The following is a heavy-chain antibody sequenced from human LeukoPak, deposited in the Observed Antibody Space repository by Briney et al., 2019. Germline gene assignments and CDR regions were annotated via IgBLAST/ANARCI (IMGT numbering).Heavy chain of an antibody. D-gene: IGHD6-6*01. CDR2: ISGYNGNT. V-gene: IGHV1-18*01. CDR1: GYTFTSYA. J-gene: IGHJ6*03. CDR3: ATHSTRIAVRPSDYYYYMDV. Sequence: WASVKVSCKASGYTFTSYAIHWVRQAPGQGLEWMGWISGYNGNTNYAQKLQGRVTMTTDTSTSTAYMELRSLRSDDTAVYYCATHSTRIAVRPSDYYYYMDVWGKGTTVTVSS.